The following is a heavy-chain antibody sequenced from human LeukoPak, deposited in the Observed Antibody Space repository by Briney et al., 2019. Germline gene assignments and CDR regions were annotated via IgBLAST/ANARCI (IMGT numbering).Heavy chain of an antibody. Sequence: SETLSLTCAVYGGSFSGYYWSWIRQPPGKGLERIGEINHSGSTNYNPSLKSRVTISVHTSKNQFSLKLSSVTAADTAVYYCARGDLRYFDWFKTTNRFDPWGQGTLVTVSS. CDR3: ARGDLRYFDWFKTTNRFDP. CDR1: GGSFSGYY. J-gene: IGHJ5*02. V-gene: IGHV4-34*01. D-gene: IGHD3-9*01. CDR2: INHSGST.